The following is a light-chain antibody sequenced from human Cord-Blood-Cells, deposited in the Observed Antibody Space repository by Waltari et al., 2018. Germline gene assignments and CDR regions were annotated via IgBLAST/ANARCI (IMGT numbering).Light chain of an antibody. CDR2: EVS. Sequence: QSALTQPASVSGSPGQSLTISCTGTSSDVGGYNYVSWYQQHPGKAPKLMIYEVSNRPSGVSNRFSGSKSGNTAPLTISGLQAEDEADYYCSSYTSSSTPYVFGTGTKVTVL. J-gene: IGLJ1*01. V-gene: IGLV2-14*01. CDR3: SSYTSSSTPYV. CDR1: SSDVGGYNY.